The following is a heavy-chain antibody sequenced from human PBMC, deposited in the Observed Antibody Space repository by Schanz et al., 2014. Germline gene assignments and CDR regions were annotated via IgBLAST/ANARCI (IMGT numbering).Heavy chain of an antibody. J-gene: IGHJ4*02. CDR2: VSSSSSYT. D-gene: IGHD1-1*01. Sequence: VHLLESGGGLVQPGGSLRLSCAASGFTFTNYAMSWVRQAPGKGLEWVSYVSSSSSYTHYADSVKGRFTISRDNAKNSLYLQMNSLRAEDTAVYFCAKKVPAYNPFDSWGQGTLVTVSS. CDR1: GFTFTNYA. V-gene: IGHV3-11*03. CDR3: AKKVPAYNPFDS.